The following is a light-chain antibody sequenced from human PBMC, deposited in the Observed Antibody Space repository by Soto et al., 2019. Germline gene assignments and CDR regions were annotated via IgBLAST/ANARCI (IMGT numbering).Light chain of an antibody. CDR3: SSFAVSNSFV. Sequence: QSVLTQPPSASGSPGQSVTISCTGTSNEVGGYNYVSWYQQHPGKAPKSMIYEVNKRPSGVPDRFSGSKPGNTASLTVSGLQAEDEADYYCSSFAVSNSFVFGTGTKVTVL. V-gene: IGLV2-8*01. CDR1: SNEVGGYNY. CDR2: EVN. J-gene: IGLJ1*01.